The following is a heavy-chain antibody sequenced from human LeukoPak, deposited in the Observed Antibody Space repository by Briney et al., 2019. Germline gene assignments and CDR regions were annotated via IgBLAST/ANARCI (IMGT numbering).Heavy chain of an antibody. CDR2: IYYSGNT. J-gene: IGHJ1*01. CDR3: ARHLATRHLVYFQH. D-gene: IGHD6-6*01. Sequence: SETLSLTCTVSGGSISSSNYSWGWIRQPPGKGLEWIGSIYYSGNTYYNPSLKSRVTISVDTSKNQFSLKLSSVTAADTAVYYCARHLATRHLVYFQHWGQGTLVTVSS. CDR1: GGSISSSNYS. V-gene: IGHV4-39*01.